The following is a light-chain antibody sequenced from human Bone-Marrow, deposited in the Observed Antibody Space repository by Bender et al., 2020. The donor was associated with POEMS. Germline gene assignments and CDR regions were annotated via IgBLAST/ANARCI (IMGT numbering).Light chain of an antibody. J-gene: IGLJ3*02. Sequence: QLVLTQSPSASASLGASVKLTCTLSSGHSNYAIAWHQQQPEKGPRFLMKVNSDGSHSKGDGIPDRFSGSRSGAERYLTISSLQSEDEADYYCQTWGTGGVFGGGTKLTVL. CDR3: QTWGTGGV. CDR1: SGHSNYA. CDR2: VNSDGSH. V-gene: IGLV4-69*01.